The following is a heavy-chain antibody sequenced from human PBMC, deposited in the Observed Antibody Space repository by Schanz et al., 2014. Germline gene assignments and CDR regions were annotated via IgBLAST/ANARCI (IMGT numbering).Heavy chain of an antibody. D-gene: IGHD3-9*01. CDR3: ARGWGYDALTGYVF. CDR1: GYTFRHYG. Sequence: QVQLVQSGGEVKKPGASVKVSCKASGYTFRHYGISWLRQAPGQGLEWMGYISGYNGNTNYAPTLQDRVTMTTDTSTSTAYIELRSMRSNDTAVYYCARGWGYDALTGYVFWGQGTLVTVSS. V-gene: IGHV1-18*04. J-gene: IGHJ4*02. CDR2: ISGYNGNT.